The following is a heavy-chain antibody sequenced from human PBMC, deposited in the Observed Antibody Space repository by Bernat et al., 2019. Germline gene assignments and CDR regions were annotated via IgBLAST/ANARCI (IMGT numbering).Heavy chain of an antibody. CDR2: ISGSGGST. V-gene: IGHV3-23*01. D-gene: IGHD2-21*02. CDR3: AKSSALLVPVWFDP. J-gene: IGHJ5*02. CDR1: GFTFSSYA. Sequence: EVQLLDSGGGLVQPGGSLRLSCAASGFTFSSYAMSWVRQAPGKGLEWVSAISGSGGSTSYADSVKGRFTISRDNSKNTLYLQMSSLRAEDTAIYYCAKSSALLVPVWFDPWGQGTLVTVSS.